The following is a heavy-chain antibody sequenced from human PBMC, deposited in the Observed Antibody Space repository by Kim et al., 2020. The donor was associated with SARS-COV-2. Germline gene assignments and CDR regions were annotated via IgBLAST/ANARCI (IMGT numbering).Heavy chain of an antibody. CDR2: VGASGTNT. J-gene: IGHJ1*01. V-gene: IGHV3-23*01. CDR3: AINQNYVGVY. CDR1: GFTVNNSD. Sequence: GGSLRLSCAASGFTVNNSDMTWVRQAPGKGLEWVSTVGASGTNTYYTDSVKGRFTISKDNSKNTLFLQMNTLRAADTAVYYCAINQNYVGVYWCQCILVT. D-gene: IGHD1-26*01.